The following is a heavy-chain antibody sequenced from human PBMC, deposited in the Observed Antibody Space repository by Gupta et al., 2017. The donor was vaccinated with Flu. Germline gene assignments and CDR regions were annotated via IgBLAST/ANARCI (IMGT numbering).Heavy chain of an antibody. CDR3: ARPNTRYCSSTSCYQYDY. J-gene: IGHJ4*02. Sequence: QVQLVQSGAEVKKPGSSVKVSCKASGGTFSSYAISWVRQAPGQGLEWMGGIIPIFGTANYAQKFQGRVTITADESTSTAYMELSSLRSEDTAVYYCARPNTRYCSSTSCYQYDYWGQGTLVTVSS. CDR1: GGTFSSYA. CDR2: IIPIFGTA. V-gene: IGHV1-69*01. D-gene: IGHD2-2*01.